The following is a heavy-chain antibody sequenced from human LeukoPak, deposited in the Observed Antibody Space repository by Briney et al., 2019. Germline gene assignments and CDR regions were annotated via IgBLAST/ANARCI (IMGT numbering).Heavy chain of an antibody. V-gene: IGHV4-59*08. CDR3: ARQPPEAKQGRLDV. Sequence: PSETLSLTCSVSGGSISNYYWSWIRQPPGKGLEWIGYIYYGGSTNYNPSLKSRGTISVDTSKNQFSLRLSSVTAAHTAIYYCARQPPEAKQGRLDVWGQGTTVTVSS. J-gene: IGHJ6*02. D-gene: IGHD1-14*01. CDR1: GGSISNYY. CDR2: IYYGGST.